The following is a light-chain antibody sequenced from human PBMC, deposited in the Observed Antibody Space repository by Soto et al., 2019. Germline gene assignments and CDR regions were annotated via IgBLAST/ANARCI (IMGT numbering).Light chain of an antibody. CDR2: EVS. Sequence: QSALTQPASVSGSPEQSITISCTGTSSDVGGYDFVSWYQHHPGKAPKLIIYEVSTRPSGVSNRFSGSKSGNTASLTISGLQAEDEADYYCSSYTSDWGVFGTGTKVTVL. V-gene: IGLV2-14*01. CDR1: SSDVGGYDF. CDR3: SSYTSDWGV. J-gene: IGLJ1*01.